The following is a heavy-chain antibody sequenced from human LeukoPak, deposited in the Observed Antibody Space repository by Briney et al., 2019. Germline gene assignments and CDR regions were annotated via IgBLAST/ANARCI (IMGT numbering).Heavy chain of an antibody. V-gene: IGHV1-18*01. Sequence: ASVKVSCKASGYTFISYGISWVRQAPGQGLEWMGWISGHNGNINYAQKFQGRVTITTDESTSTAYMELSSLRSEDTAVYYCAGSSSSDSYFDYWGQGTLVTVSS. CDR3: AGSSSSDSYFDY. J-gene: IGHJ4*02. D-gene: IGHD6-6*01. CDR2: ISGHNGNI. CDR1: GYTFISYG.